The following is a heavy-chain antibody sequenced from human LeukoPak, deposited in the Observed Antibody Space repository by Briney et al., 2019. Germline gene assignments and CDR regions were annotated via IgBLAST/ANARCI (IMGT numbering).Heavy chain of an antibody. CDR3: ARVGSSGKSIAYYFDY. D-gene: IGHD3-3*01. CDR1: GYTLTELS. CDR2: INPNSGGT. V-gene: IGHV1-2*02. Sequence: ASVKVSCKVSGYTLTELSMHWVRQAPGKGLEWMGWINPNSGGTNYAQKFQGRATMTRDTSISTAYMELSRLRSEDTAVYYCARVGSSGKSIAYYFDYWGQGTLVTVSS. J-gene: IGHJ4*02.